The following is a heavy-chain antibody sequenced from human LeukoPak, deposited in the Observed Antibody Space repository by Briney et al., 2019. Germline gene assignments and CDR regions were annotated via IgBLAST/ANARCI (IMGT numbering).Heavy chain of an antibody. CDR3: ANGGEFYYFDY. V-gene: IGHV4-38-2*01. Sequence: PSETVSLTCAVSGYSISSGYYWGWIRQPPRKGLEWIGSIYHSGSTYYNPSLKSRVTISVDTSKNQFSLKLSSLTAADTGVYYCANGGEFYYFDYSGAGNLVTVSS. D-gene: IGHD3-10*01. CDR1: GYSISSGYY. J-gene: IGHJ4*02. CDR2: IYHSGST.